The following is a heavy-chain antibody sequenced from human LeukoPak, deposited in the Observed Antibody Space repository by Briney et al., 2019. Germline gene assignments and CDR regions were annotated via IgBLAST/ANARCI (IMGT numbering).Heavy chain of an antibody. CDR2: IYPGDSET. V-gene: IGHV5-51*01. CDR1: GYTFTTYW. Sequence: GESLKISCKGSGYTFTTYWIAWVRQLPGKGLEWMGNIYPGDSETRYTPSFEGQVTISADKSINTAYLRWSSLKASDTAMYYCARLGSGYYAFDIWGQGTMVTVSS. D-gene: IGHD3-22*01. J-gene: IGHJ3*02. CDR3: ARLGSGYYAFDI.